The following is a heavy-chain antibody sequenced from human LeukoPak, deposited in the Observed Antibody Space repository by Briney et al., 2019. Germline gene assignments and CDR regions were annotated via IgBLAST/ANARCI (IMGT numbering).Heavy chain of an antibody. CDR1: GFTFSSYS. CDR2: ISSSSSYI. J-gene: IGHJ4*02. CDR3: ARAYCSGGSCYRPFDY. V-gene: IGHV3-21*01. D-gene: IGHD2-15*01. Sequence: GGSLRLSCAASGFTFSSYSMNWVRQAPGKGLEWVSSISSSSSYIYYADSVKGRFTISRDNAKNSLYLQMNSLRAEDTAVYYCARAYCSGGSCYRPFDYWGQGTLVTVSS.